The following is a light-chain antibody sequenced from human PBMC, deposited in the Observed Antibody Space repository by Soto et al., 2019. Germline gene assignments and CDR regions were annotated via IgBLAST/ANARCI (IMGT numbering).Light chain of an antibody. V-gene: IGKV3-11*01. CDR3: QQRSN. J-gene: IGKJ5*01. CDR1: QSVSSY. CDR2: DAS. Sequence: EIVLTQSPATLSLSPGERATLSCRASQSVSSYLAWYQQKPGQAPRLLIYDASNRATGIPARFSGSGSGTDFTLPISSREPEDFSVYYCQQRSNFGQGTRLEIK.